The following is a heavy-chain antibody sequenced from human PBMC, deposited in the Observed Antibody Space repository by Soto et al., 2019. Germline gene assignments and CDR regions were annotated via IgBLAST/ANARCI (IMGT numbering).Heavy chain of an antibody. D-gene: IGHD1-1*01. CDR3: ARVERGTATTVVDAFDI. J-gene: IGHJ3*02. CDR1: GGSVNSGNYY. CDR2: MSHSGGT. V-gene: IGHV4-34*01. Sequence: QVQLQQWGAGLLKPSETLSLTCAVFGGSVNSGNYYWSWIRQPHGKGLEWIGEMSHSGGTHFNPSLKSRVTTSVDTSKNQFSLKMSSVTAADTALYYCARVERGTATTVVDAFDIWGPGTMVTVSS.